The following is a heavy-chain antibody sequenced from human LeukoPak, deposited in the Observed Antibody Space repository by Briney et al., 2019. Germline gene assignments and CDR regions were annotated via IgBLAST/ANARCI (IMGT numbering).Heavy chain of an antibody. D-gene: IGHD6-13*01. CDR3: AREMEDSSPGWWYFDL. J-gene: IGHJ2*01. CDR2: IYHSGST. V-gene: IGHV4-38-2*02. Sequence: NPSETLSLTCAVSGYSISSGYYWGWIRQPPGKELEWIGSIYHSGSTYYNPSLKSRVTISVDTSKNQFSLKLSSVTAADTAVYYCAREMEDSSPGWWYFDLWGRGTLVTVSS. CDR1: GYSISSGYY.